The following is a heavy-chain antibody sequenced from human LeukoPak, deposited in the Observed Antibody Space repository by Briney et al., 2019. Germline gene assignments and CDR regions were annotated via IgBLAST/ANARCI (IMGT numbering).Heavy chain of an antibody. CDR1: GFTFSTYT. D-gene: IGHD3-22*01. Sequence: GGSLRLSCAASGFTFSTYTMNWVRQAPGKGLEWVSFISGSSSYIYYADSVKGRITISRDNAKNSLYLQMNSLRAEDTAVYYCANAYYYDSSRDYWGQGTLVTVSS. CDR3: ANAYYYDSSRDY. CDR2: ISGSSSYI. J-gene: IGHJ4*02. V-gene: IGHV3-21*04.